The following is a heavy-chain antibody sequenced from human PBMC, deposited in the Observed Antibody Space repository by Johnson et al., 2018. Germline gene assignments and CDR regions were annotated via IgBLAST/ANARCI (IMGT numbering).Heavy chain of an antibody. Sequence: VQLVESGGGVVQPGRSLRLSCTASGFTFGDYAMSWFRQAPGKGLERVGFVRSKAYGGTTEYAASFKGRFTISRDDSKSIAYQQMNNRKTEDTHVYYCATASLDWLTLLGNVAEYFQVWGQGTLVTVSS. CDR2: VRSKAYGGTT. D-gene: IGHD3-9*01. J-gene: IGHJ1*01. V-gene: IGHV3-49*03. CDR3: ATASLDWLTLLGNVAEYFQV. CDR1: GFTFGDYA.